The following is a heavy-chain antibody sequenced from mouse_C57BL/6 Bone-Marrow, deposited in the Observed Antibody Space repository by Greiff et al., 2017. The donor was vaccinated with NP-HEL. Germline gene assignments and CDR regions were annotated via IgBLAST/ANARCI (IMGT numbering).Heavy chain of an antibody. Sequence: QVQLQQPGAELVMPGASVKLSCKASGYTFTSYWMHWVKQRPGQGLEWIGEIDPSDSYTNYNQKFKGKSTLTVDKSSSTAYMQLSSLTSEDSAVYYCARERSWDLYAMDYGGQGTSVTVTS. V-gene: IGHV1-69*01. CDR2: IDPSDSYT. CDR1: GYTFTSYW. J-gene: IGHJ4*01. CDR3: ARERSWDLYAMDY. D-gene: IGHD4-1*01.